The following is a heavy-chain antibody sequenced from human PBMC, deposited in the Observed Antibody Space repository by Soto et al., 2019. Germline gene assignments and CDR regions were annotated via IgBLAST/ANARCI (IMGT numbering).Heavy chain of an antibody. V-gene: IGHV4-34*01. CDR2: INHSGST. J-gene: IGHJ4*02. D-gene: IGHD1-7*01. CDR1: GGSFSGYY. CDR3: AREPPGPLTGTLEY. Sequence: SETLSLTCAVYGGSFSGYYWSWIRQPPGKGLEWIGEINHSGSTNYNPSLKSRVTISVDTSKNQFSLKLSSVTAADTAVYYCAREPPGPLTGTLEYWGQGTLVTVS.